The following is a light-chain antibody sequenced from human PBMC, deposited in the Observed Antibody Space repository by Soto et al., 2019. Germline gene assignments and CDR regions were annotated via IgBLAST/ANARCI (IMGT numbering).Light chain of an antibody. J-gene: IGKJ1*01. CDR3: QNYYSAPAT. V-gene: IGKV1-27*01. CDR2: AAS. Sequence: DIQMTQSPSSLSASVGDRVTITCRASQGISSYLAWYQQKPGKVPKVLIYAASTLHSGVPFRFSGRGSGTEFTLAITNMQPEYVANYYCQNYYSAPATFGQGTKVEIK. CDR1: QGISSY.